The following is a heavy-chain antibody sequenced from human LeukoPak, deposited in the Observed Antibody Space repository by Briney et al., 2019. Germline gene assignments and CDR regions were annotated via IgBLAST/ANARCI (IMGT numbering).Heavy chain of an antibody. Sequence: GASVKVSCKASGYTFTGYYMHWVRQAPGQGLESMGWINPNSGGTNYAQKFQGRVTMTRDTSISTAYMELSRLRSDDTAVYYCARTQYYYYYMDVWGKGTTVTVSS. V-gene: IGHV1-2*02. CDR2: INPNSGGT. CDR1: GYTFTGYY. J-gene: IGHJ6*03. CDR3: ARTQYYYYYMDV.